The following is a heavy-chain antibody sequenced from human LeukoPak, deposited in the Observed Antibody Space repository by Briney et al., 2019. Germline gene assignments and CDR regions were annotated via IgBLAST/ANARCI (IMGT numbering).Heavy chain of an antibody. CDR2: IYSGGST. D-gene: IGHD2-2*02. CDR3: KAAIGDYYYYGMDV. J-gene: IGHJ6*02. CDR1: GFTVSSNY. V-gene: IGHV3-66*01. Sequence: GGSLRLSCAASGFTVSSNYMSWVRQAPGKGLEWVSVIYSGGSTYYADSVKGRFTISRDNSKNTLYLQMNSLRAEDTAVYYCKAAIGDYYYYGMDVWGQGTTVTVSS.